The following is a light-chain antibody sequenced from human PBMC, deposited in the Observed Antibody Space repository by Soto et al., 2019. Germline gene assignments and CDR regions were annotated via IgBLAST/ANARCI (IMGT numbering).Light chain of an antibody. CDR2: GAS. V-gene: IGKV3-20*01. J-gene: IGKJ1*01. Sequence: IALTQSPGTLSLSPGERATLSGRASQSVSSNYLAWYRQKPGQAPSLLIYGASSRATGIPDRFSGSGSGTDFTLTISRLEPEDFAVYYCQQYGSSPWTFGQGTKVDIK. CDR3: QQYGSSPWT. CDR1: QSVSSNY.